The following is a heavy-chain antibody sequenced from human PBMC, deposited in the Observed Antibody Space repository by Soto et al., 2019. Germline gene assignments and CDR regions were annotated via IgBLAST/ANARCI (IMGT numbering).Heavy chain of an antibody. J-gene: IGHJ6*02. V-gene: IGHV1-69*02. CDR2: IIPILDIA. Sequence: SVKVSCKASGGTFSSYIITWVRQAPGQGLEWMGRIIPILDIANYAQKFQGRVTITADKSTSTAYMELSSLRSEDTAFYYCATSFLTTRHYYGMDVWGQGTTVTVSS. D-gene: IGHD3-9*01. CDR3: ATSFLTTRHYYGMDV. CDR1: GGTFSSYI.